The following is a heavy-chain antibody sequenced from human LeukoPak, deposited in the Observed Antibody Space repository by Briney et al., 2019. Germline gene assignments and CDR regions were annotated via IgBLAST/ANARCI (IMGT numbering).Heavy chain of an antibody. CDR3: TRDRSRAEDD. Sequence: GGSLRLSCAASGFTFSGHWMSWVRQAPGKGLEWVANINQGGSDKYYVDSVKGRFTSSRDNANNLLYLQMNSLRGEDTAVYYCTRDRSRAEDDWGQGTLVTVSS. V-gene: IGHV3-7*01. D-gene: IGHD1-14*01. J-gene: IGHJ4*02. CDR2: INQGGSDK. CDR1: GFTFSGHW.